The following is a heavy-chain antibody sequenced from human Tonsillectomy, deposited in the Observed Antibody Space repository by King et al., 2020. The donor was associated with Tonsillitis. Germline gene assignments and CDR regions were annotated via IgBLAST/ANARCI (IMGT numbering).Heavy chain of an antibody. D-gene: IGHD3-9*01. CDR2: ISRSSSTI. V-gene: IGHV3-48*02. J-gene: IGHJ3*02. CDR3: AREKGLTGYFRDDAFDI. CDR1: GFTFSSYS. Sequence: VQLVEAGGGLVQPGGSLRLSCTASGFTFSSYSMSWVRQAPGKGLEWVSDISRSSSTIYYADSVKGRFTISRDNAKNSLYLQMNSLRDEDTAVYFCAREKGLTGYFRDDAFDIWGQGTMVTVSS.